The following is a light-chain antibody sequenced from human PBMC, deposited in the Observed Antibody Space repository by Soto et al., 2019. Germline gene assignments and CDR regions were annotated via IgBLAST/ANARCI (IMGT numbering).Light chain of an antibody. V-gene: IGKV1-39*01. CDR1: QSISSY. J-gene: IGKJ3*01. CDR3: KQITGTPFT. CDR2: AAS. Sequence: DIQMTQSPSSLSASVGDRVTITCRASQSISSYLNWYQQKPGKAPKLLIYAASSLQSGVPSRFSGSGSGTEFPLPIRGRQPEDFAPYSGKQITGTPFTLGLGPKWISN.